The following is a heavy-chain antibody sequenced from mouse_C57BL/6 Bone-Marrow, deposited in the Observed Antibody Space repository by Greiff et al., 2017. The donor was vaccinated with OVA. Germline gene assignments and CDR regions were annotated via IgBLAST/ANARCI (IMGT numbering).Heavy chain of an antibody. J-gene: IGHJ3*01. CDR1: GYAFSNYW. Sequence: VKLQESGAELVKPEASVKISCKASGYAFSNYWMNWVKQRPGKGLEWIGQIYPGDGDTNYNGKFKGKATLTADKSSSTAYMHLSSLTSEDSAVYFCARSLFAYWGQGTLVTVSA. CDR3: ARSLFAY. CDR2: IYPGDGDT. V-gene: IGHV1-80*01.